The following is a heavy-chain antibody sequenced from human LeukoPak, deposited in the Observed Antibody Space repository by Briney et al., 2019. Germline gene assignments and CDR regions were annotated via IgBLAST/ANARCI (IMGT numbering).Heavy chain of an antibody. CDR2: INPNNGGT. D-gene: IGHD3-22*01. V-gene: IGHV1-2*02. J-gene: IGHJ4*02. Sequence: ASVKVSCKASGYTFTGYYMHWVRQAPGQGLERMGWINPNNGGTNYAQKFQGRVTMTRDTSISTAYMELSRLRSDDTAVYYCARALAPIALDYWGQGTLVTVSS. CDR3: ARALAPIALDY. CDR1: GYTFTGYY.